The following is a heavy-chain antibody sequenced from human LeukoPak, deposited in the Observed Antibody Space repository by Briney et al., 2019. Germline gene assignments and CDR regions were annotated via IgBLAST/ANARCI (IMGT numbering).Heavy chain of an antibody. D-gene: IGHD4-17*01. CDR3: AKELTVTTFKAGLDYGMDV. V-gene: IGHV3-23*01. CDR1: GFTFSSYA. Sequence: PGGSLRLSCAASGFTFSSYAMSWVRQAPGKGLEWVSAISGSGGSTYYADSVKGRFTISRDNSKNTLYLQMNSLRAEDTAVYYCAKELTVTTFKAGLDYGMDVWGQGTTVTVSS. J-gene: IGHJ6*02. CDR2: ISGSGGST.